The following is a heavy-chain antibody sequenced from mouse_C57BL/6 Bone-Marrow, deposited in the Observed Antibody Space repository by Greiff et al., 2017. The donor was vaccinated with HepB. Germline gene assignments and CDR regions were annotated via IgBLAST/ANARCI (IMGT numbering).Heavy chain of an antibody. Sequence: EVKLLESGPGLVKPSQTVFLTCTVTGISITTGNYRWSWIRQFPGNKLEWIGYIYYSGTITYNPSLTSRTTITRDTPKNQFFLEMNSLTAEDTATYYCARESVYYYGSSYQYFDVWGTGTTVTVSS. CDR2: IYYSGTI. D-gene: IGHD1-1*01. J-gene: IGHJ1*03. CDR3: ARESVYYYGSSYQYFDV. V-gene: IGHV3-5*01. CDR1: GISITTGNYR.